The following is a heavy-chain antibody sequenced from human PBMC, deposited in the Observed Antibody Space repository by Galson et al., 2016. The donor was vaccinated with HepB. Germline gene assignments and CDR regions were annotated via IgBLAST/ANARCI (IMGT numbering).Heavy chain of an antibody. V-gene: IGHV3-53*01. CDR2: IYSGGST. D-gene: IGHD3-9*01. Sequence: SLRLSCAASGFTVSSNYMSWVRQAPGKGLEWVSVIYSGGSTYYADSVKGRFTISRDNSKNTLYLQMNSLRAEDTAVYYCARWEYYDILTGYGWGWAYFDYWGQGTLVTVSS. CDR1: GFTVSSNY. J-gene: IGHJ4*02. CDR3: ARWEYYDILTGYGWGWAYFDY.